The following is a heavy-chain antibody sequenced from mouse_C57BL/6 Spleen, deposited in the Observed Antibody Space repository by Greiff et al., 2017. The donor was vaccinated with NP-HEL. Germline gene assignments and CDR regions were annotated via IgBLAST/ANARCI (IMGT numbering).Heavy chain of an antibody. CDR1: GYTFTSYG. V-gene: IGHV1-81*01. Sequence: QVQLQQSGAELARPGASVKLSCKASGYTFTSYGISWVKQRTGQGLEWIGEIYPGSGNTYYNEKFKGKATLTADKSSSTAYLELRSLTSEDSAVYFCARSRDGGHYFDYWGQGTTLTVSS. D-gene: IGHD3-3*01. CDR2: IYPGSGNT. J-gene: IGHJ2*01. CDR3: ARSRDGGHYFDY.